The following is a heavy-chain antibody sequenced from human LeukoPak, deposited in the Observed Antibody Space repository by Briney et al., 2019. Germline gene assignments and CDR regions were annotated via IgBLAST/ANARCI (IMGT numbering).Heavy chain of an antibody. J-gene: IGHJ6*03. Sequence: ASVKVSCKASGYTFTSYFIHWVRQAPGQGLEWMGIINPSGGSTSYSQKFQGRVTVTRDTSISTAYMELSRLRSDDTAVYYCARDPSSWYAYYYYYYYMDVWGKGTTVTVSS. CDR3: ARDPSSWYAYYYYYYYMDV. V-gene: IGHV1-46*01. D-gene: IGHD6-13*01. CDR1: GYTFTSYF. CDR2: INPSGGST.